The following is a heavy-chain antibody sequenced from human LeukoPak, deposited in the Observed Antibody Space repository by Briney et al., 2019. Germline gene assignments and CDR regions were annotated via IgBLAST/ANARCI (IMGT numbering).Heavy chain of an antibody. CDR2: MNPNSGNT. D-gene: IGHD3-9*01. CDR1: GYTFTGYY. CDR3: ARGPHVYYDILTGYYYFDY. Sequence: ASVKVSCKASGYTFTGYYMHWVRQAPGQGLEWMGWMNPNSGNTGYAQKFQGRVTMTRNTSISTAYMELSSLRSEDTAVYYCARGPHVYYDILTGYYYFDYWGQGTLVTVSS. J-gene: IGHJ4*02. V-gene: IGHV1-8*02.